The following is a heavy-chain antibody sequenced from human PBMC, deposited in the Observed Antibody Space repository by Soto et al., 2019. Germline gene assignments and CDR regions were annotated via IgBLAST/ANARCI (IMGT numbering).Heavy chain of an antibody. CDR3: TTDPGDYEDF. Sequence: DVQLVESGGDLVKPGGCLRLSCAASGITFTNAWMSWVRQAPGKGLEWVGRIKNKVDGGTTDYAAPVRGRFTISRDDSKSTLFLQMNSLETEDTAVYYCTTDPGDYEDFWGQGTLVTVSS. D-gene: IGHD4-17*01. CDR2: IKNKVDGGTT. J-gene: IGHJ4*02. CDR1: GITFTNAW. V-gene: IGHV3-15*01.